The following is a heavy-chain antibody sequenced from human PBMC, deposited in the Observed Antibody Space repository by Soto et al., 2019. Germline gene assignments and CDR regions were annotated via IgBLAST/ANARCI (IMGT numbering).Heavy chain of an antibody. CDR1: GASISSYF. D-gene: IGHD6-19*01. Sequence: SETLSLTCTVSGASISSYFWTLIRQPAGKGLDWIGRISTSGTTNYNPSLKSRVTMSVDTSKNHFSLNLSSVTAADTAVYYCAREAGLDRWLEPWGEGTPVTVS. J-gene: IGHJ5*02. CDR2: ISTSGTT. V-gene: IGHV4-4*07. CDR3: AREAGLDRWLEP.